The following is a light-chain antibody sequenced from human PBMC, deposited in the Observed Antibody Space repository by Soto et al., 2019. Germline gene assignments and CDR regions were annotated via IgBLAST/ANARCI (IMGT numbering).Light chain of an antibody. CDR3: QEYGSAMST. Sequence: EIVLTQSPGTLSLSPGERATLSCRASQSVSSSYLARYQQKPGQAPRLLICGASSRATGIPDRFSGSGSGTEFTFTRSRLEPEDCAVYYCQEYGSAMSTCGKGTKLELK. J-gene: IGKJ2*01. CDR2: GAS. CDR1: QSVSSSY. V-gene: IGKV3-20*01.